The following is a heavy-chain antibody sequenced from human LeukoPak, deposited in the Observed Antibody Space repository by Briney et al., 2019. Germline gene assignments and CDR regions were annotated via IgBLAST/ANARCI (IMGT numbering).Heavy chain of an antibody. CDR1: GGSINSYY. CDR2: LYYSGST. J-gene: IGHJ3*02. D-gene: IGHD3-22*01. Sequence: SETLSLTCTVSGGSINSYYWSWIRQPPGKGLEWIGYLYYSGSTNYKTSLKSRVTISVDTSKKQFSLKLSSVTAADTAVYYCARHENLYDSSPFDIWGQGTKVTVSS. V-gene: IGHV4-59*08. CDR3: ARHENLYDSSPFDI.